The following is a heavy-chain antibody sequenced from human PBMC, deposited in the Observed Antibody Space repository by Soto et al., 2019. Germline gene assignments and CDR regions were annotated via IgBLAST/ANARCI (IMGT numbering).Heavy chain of an antibody. V-gene: IGHV4-31*03. D-gene: IGHD3-10*01. CDR1: GGSISSGCYY. CDR2: IYHSGST. CDR3: ARDQNGSGNYYTRYFDY. Sequence: SETLSLTCTVSGGSISSGCYYWSWIRQHPGKGLEWIGDIYHSGSTNYNPSLKSRVTISVDKSKNQFSLNLSSVTAADTAVYYCARDQNGSGNYYTRYFDYWGQGTLVTVSS. J-gene: IGHJ4*02.